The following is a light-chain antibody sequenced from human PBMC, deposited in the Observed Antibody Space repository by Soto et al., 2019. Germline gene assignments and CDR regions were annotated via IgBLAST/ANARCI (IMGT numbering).Light chain of an antibody. V-gene: IGKV1-39*01. CDR2: AAS. J-gene: IGKJ1*01. CDR3: QQTYISPWT. Sequence: EIPMTQSPSSLSAFVGDRVTITCRASQRVDRYLNWYQQKPGRAPNLLIYAASSLQSGVPSRFSGSGSGADFTLTISSLQPEDFATYFCQQTYISPWTFGQGTKVEIK. CDR1: QRVDRY.